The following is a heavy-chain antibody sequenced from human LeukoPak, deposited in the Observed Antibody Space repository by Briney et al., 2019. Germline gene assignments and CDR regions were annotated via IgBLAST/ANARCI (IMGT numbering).Heavy chain of an antibody. D-gene: IGHD6-19*01. CDR1: GFTFSSYW. V-gene: IGHV3-7*04. CDR3: ARGRYSSGWYGYFDY. CDR2: INQGGSEE. J-gene: IGHJ4*02. Sequence: QPGGSLRLSCAASGFTFSSYWMSWVRQAPGKGLEWVANINQGGSEEYYVGSVKGRFTISRDNAKNSLYLQMNSLRAEDTAVYYCARGRYSSGWYGYFDYWGQRTLVTVSS.